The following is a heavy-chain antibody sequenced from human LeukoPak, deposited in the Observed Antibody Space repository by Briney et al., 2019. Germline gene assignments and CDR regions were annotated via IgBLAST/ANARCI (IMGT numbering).Heavy chain of an antibody. J-gene: IGHJ4*02. CDR1: GFTFSTYA. V-gene: IGHV3-23*01. CDR2: ISGSGGTA. Sequence: GGSLRLSCATSGFTFSTYAMSWVRQAPGKGLEWVSGISGSGGTADYADSVKGRFTISRDNSKNTVYLQMNSLRAEDTAMYYCAAHRDDFLTGYFDYWGQGTLVTVSS. CDR3: AAHRDDFLTGYFDY. D-gene: IGHD3-9*01.